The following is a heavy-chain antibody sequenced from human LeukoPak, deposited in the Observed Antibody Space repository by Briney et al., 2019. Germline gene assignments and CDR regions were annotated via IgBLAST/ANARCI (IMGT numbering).Heavy chain of an antibody. V-gene: IGHV1-8*03. J-gene: IGHJ6*03. CDR3: ARVGSSSWLYYYYYYMDV. Sequence: GASVKVSCKASGYTFTSYDINWVRQATGQGLEWMGWMNPNSGNTGYAQKFQGRVTITRNTSISTAYMELSSLRSEDTAVYYCARVGSSSWLYYYYYYMDVWGKGTTVTVSS. D-gene: IGHD6-13*01. CDR1: GYTFTSYD. CDR2: MNPNSGNT.